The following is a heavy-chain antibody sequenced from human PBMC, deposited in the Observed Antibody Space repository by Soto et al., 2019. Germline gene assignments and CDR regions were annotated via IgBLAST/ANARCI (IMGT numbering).Heavy chain of an antibody. CDR2: ISSRSDTL. CDR3: ARDWDIVILSVPIPNYNYGMDV. D-gene: IGHD2-15*01. J-gene: IGHJ6*02. Sequence: GGSLRLSCEGSGFTFSAYAMNWVRQATGKGLEWVSYISSRSDTLYYADSVKGRFTISRDNAKNSVYLQVNNLRDEDTAVYYCARDWDIVILSVPIPNYNYGMDVWGQGTTVTVSS. V-gene: IGHV3-48*02. CDR1: GFTFSAYA.